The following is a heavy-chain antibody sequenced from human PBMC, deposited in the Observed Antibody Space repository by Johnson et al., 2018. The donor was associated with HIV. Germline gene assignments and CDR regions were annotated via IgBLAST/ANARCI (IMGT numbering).Heavy chain of an antibody. V-gene: IGHV3-74*02. Sequence: EMQLVESGGGLVQPGGSQRLSCAVSGFTFNTYWMHWVRQAPGKGLVWVARINSDGGSTSYVDSVKGRFTISRDNARNTLYLQMGSLRVEDMATYYGARARAKVVAGLDAFDIWGQGTMVTVSS. CDR1: GFTFNTYW. D-gene: IGHD6-19*01. CDR3: ARARAKVVAGLDAFDI. J-gene: IGHJ3*02. CDR2: INSDGGST.